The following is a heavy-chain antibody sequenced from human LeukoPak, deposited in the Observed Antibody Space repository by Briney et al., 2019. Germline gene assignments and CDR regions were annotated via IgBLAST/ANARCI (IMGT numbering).Heavy chain of an antibody. CDR3: ARALEYGDYRLDY. J-gene: IGHJ4*02. V-gene: IGHV3-21*01. CDR2: ISSSSSYI. CDR1: GFTFSSYA. D-gene: IGHD4-17*01. Sequence: GGSLRLSCAASGFTFSSYAMSWVRQAPGKGLEWVSSISSSSSYIYYADSVKGRFTISRDNAKNSLYLQMNSLRAEDTAVYYCARALEYGDYRLDYWGQGTLVTVSS.